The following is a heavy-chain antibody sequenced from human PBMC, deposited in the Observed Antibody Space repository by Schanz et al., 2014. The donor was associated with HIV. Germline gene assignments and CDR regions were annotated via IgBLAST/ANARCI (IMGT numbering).Heavy chain of an antibody. D-gene: IGHD5-18*01. J-gene: IGHJ4*02. Sequence: QVQLVESGGGVVQPGRSLRLSCAGSGFSFDTFGIHWVRQAPGKGLEWLAVISYDGRNKKFANSVKGRFTISRDNSKNTVYLQAKSLRAEDTAVYFCAVLWIQPPFDYWGQGTLVTVSS. CDR1: GFSFDTFG. CDR3: AVLWIQPPFDY. CDR2: ISYDGRNK. V-gene: IGHV3-30*03.